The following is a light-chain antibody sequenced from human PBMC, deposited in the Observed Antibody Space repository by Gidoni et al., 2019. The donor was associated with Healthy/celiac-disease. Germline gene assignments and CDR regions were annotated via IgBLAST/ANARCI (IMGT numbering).Light chain of an antibody. CDR3: QQRNNWPPMYS. V-gene: IGKV3-11*01. J-gene: IGKJ2*03. CDR1: QSVSSY. Sequence: EIVLTQSPATLSLSPGERATLTCRASQSVSSYLAWYQQKPGQAPRLLLYDASNRAPGIPARFSGSGSGTDFTLTISSLEPEDFAVYYCQQRNNWPPMYSFXQXTKLEIK. CDR2: DAS.